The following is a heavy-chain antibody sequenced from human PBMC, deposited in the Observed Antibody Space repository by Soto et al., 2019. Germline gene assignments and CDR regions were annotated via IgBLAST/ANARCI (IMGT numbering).Heavy chain of an antibody. D-gene: IGHD2-21*02. J-gene: IGHJ4*01. CDR3: AKDRDRRWYFDE. V-gene: IGHV3-30*18. CDR1: GFTFSRNG. Sequence: ESGGGVVQPGRSLRLSCPASGFTFSRNGMHWVRQAPGKGLEWVAVISHDRRNIYYADSVKGRFTISRDNSKNTQYLQMDSLTAEDTAVYFCAKDRDRRWYFDEWGHGTLVTGSS. CDR2: ISHDRRNI.